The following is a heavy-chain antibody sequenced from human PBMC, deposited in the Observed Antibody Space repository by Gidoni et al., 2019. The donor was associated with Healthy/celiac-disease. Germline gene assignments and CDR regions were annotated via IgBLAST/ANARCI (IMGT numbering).Heavy chain of an antibody. CDR1: GGTFSSYA. CDR2: IIPIFGTA. Sequence: QVQLVQSGAEVKKPGSSVKVSCKASGGTFSSYAISWVRQAPGQGLEWMGGIIPIFGTANYAQKFQGRVTITADESTSTAYMELSSLRSEDTAVYYCARDYDYSNVDYYYYYMDVWGKGTTVTVSS. CDR3: ARDYDYSNVDYYYYYMDV. J-gene: IGHJ6*03. D-gene: IGHD4-4*01. V-gene: IGHV1-69*01.